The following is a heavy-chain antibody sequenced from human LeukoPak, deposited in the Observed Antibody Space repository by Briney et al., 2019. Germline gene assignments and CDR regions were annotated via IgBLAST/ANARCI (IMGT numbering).Heavy chain of an antibody. J-gene: IGHJ4*02. CDR3: ATGNYNRPFDY. CDR2: IKSDGGLT. Sequence: GGSVRLSCGACGFSFRTYSMHWVRQAPGKGLVWVSRIKSDGGLTNYADSVKGRFTISRDNTKNTLYLQLNSLRAEHTPVYYCATGNYNRPFDYWGQGTLVTVSS. V-gene: IGHV3-74*01. D-gene: IGHD1-7*01. CDR1: GFSFRTYS.